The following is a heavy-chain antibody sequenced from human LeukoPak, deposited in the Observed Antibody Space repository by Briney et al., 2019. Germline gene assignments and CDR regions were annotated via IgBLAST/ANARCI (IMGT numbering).Heavy chain of an antibody. Sequence: ASVKVSCKASGYTFNSYGISWVRQAPGQGLEWMGWISVYNGNTNYAQKLQGRVTMTTDTSTSTAYMELRSLGSDDTAVYYCARDTYYDPSRLDMWGQGTMVTVSS. J-gene: IGHJ3*02. CDR1: GYTFNSYG. CDR2: ISVYNGNT. CDR3: ARDTYYDPSRLDM. V-gene: IGHV1-18*01. D-gene: IGHD3-22*01.